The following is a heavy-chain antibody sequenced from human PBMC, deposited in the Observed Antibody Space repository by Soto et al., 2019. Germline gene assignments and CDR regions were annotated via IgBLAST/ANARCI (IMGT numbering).Heavy chain of an antibody. V-gene: IGHV1-69*06. CDR3: ARSPRGIQLWLPPYYYYGMDV. D-gene: IGHD5-18*01. CDR2: IIPIFGTA. J-gene: IGHJ6*02. Sequence: ASVTVSCKASGGTFSSYAISWVRQAPGQGLEWMGGIIPIFGTANYAQKFQGRVTVTADKSTSTAYMELSSLRSEDTAVYYCARSPRGIQLWLPPYYYYGMDVWGQGTTVTVSS. CDR1: GGTFSSYA.